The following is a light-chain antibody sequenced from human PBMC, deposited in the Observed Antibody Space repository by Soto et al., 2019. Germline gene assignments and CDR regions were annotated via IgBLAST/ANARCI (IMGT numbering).Light chain of an antibody. Sequence: QSVLTQPASVSGSPGQSITISCTGTSSDVGSYNLVSWYQQHPGKAPKLMIYEVSKRPSGVSNRFSGSKSGNTASLTISGLQAEDEADYYCYSYAGSSTFCVFGGGTKLTVL. CDR1: SSDVGSYNL. V-gene: IGLV2-23*02. J-gene: IGLJ3*02. CDR3: YSYAGSSTFCV. CDR2: EVS.